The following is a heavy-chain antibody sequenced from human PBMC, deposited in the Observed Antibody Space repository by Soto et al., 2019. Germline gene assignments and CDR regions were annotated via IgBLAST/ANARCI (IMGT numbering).Heavy chain of an antibody. D-gene: IGHD1-26*01. V-gene: IGHV4-59*01. CDR3: ARVRIVGATPADFDY. Sequence: QVQLQESGPGLVKPSETLSLTCTVSGGSISSYYWSWIRQPPGKGLEWIGYIYYSGSTNYNPSLTSRVTISVDTSKNQFSLKLSSVTAADTAVYYCARVRIVGATPADFDYWGQGTLVTVSS. J-gene: IGHJ4*02. CDR2: IYYSGST. CDR1: GGSISSYY.